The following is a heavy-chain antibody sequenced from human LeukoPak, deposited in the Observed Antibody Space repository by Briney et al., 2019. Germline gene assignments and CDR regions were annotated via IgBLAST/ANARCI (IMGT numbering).Heavy chain of an antibody. Sequence: GGSLRLSCEASGLTFSSYCMSWVRQAPGKGLEWVANIKQDGSEKYYVDSVKGRFTISRDNAKNSLYLQMNSLKAEDTAVYYCARENADASDYWGQGTLVTVSS. CDR2: IKQDGSEK. V-gene: IGHV3-7*03. J-gene: IGHJ4*02. D-gene: IGHD2-2*01. CDR1: GLTFSSYC. CDR3: ARENADASDY.